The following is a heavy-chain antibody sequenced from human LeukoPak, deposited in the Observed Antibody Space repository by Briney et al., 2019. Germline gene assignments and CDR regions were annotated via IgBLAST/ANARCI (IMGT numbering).Heavy chain of an antibody. CDR2: IGSSSSTI. V-gene: IGHV3-48*01. CDR3: ASQYCSTTSCYIKD. Sequence: GGSLRLSCTASGFTFSTYNMNWVRQAPGEGLEWVSYIGSSSSTIYYADSVKGRFTISRDNAKNSLYLRMNSLRAEDTAVFYCASQYCSTTSCYIKDWGQGTLVTVSS. J-gene: IGHJ4*02. CDR1: GFTFSTYN. D-gene: IGHD2-2*02.